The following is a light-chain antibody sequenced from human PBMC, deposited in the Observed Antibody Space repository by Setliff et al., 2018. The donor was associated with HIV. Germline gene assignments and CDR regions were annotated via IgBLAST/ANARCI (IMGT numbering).Light chain of an antibody. Sequence: QSALTQPASVSGSPGQSITTSCTGTSSDVGGYNCVSWYQQHPGKAPKLIIYDVSDRPSGVSRRFSGSKSGNTASLTISGLQAEDEADYYCKSYAANSTPYLFGTGTKVTVL. J-gene: IGLJ1*01. CDR1: SSDVGGYNC. CDR2: DVS. CDR3: KSYAANSTPYL. V-gene: IGLV2-14*03.